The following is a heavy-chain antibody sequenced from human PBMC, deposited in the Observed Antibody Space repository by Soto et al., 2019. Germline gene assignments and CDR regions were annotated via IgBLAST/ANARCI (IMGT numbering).Heavy chain of an antibody. CDR3: ARDTETLGPRANDALDI. D-gene: IGHD3-3*02. CDR1: GYTFSAYT. Sequence: QAQLVQSGAEMKKPGASVKVSCKATGYTFSAYTMNWVGQAHGQRLEWMGWTNAGSGNTKYSQNFQGRVSITRDTSASTVYMELTGLTSEDTAVYYCARDTETLGPRANDALDIWGQGTMVTVSS. V-gene: IGHV1-3*01. J-gene: IGHJ3*02. CDR2: TNAGSGNT.